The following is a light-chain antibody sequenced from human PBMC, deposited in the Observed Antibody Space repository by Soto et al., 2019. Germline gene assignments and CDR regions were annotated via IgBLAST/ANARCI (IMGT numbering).Light chain of an antibody. CDR3: QQYLTFPHT. CDR1: QSVTNNF. V-gene: IGKV3-20*01. J-gene: IGKJ2*01. Sequence: NVLTQSPGTLSLSPGERATLSCRASQSVTNNFFAWYQQKPGQAPRLLIYGISSRATGIPDRFSGSGSGTDFTLTISRLEPEDFVVYYCQQYLTFPHTFGQGTRLEV. CDR2: GIS.